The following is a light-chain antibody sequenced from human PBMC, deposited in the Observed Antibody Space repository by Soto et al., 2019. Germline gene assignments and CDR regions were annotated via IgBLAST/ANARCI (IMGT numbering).Light chain of an antibody. Sequence: DIQMTQSPSTLSGPVGDRVTITCRASQTISSWLAWYQQKPGKAPKLLIYKASTLKTGVPSRFRGSGSGTEFTLTISSLQPEDFATYSCQQLASYPIGTFGGGTKVDI. CDR3: QQLASYPIGT. CDR2: KAS. CDR1: QTISSW. V-gene: IGKV1-5*03. J-gene: IGKJ4*01.